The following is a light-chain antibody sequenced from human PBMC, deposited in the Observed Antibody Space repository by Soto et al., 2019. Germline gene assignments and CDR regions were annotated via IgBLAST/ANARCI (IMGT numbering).Light chain of an antibody. V-gene: IGLV2-14*01. CDR2: EVT. CDR3: SSYITTSSRV. J-gene: IGLJ1*01. CDR1: SGYIDDFNF. Sequence: QSVLTQPASVSGSPGQSITISCTGASGYIDDFNFVSWYQQHPGKAPKLMIYEVTNRPSGVSDRFSGSKSGNTASLTISGLQAEDEADYYCSSYITTSSRVFGTGTKLTVL.